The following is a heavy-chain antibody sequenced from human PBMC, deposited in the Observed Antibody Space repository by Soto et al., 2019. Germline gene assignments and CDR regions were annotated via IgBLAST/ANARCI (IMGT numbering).Heavy chain of an antibody. D-gene: IGHD5-12*01. J-gene: IGHJ4*02. CDR1: GGSISSGDYY. V-gene: IGHV4-30-4*01. Sequence: SETLSLTCTVSGGSISSGDYYWSWIRQPPGKGLEWIGYIYYSGSTYYNPSLRSRVTISVDTSKNQFSLKLSSVTAADTAVYYCASQTIPIVANYFDYWGQGTLVTVSS. CDR3: ASQTIPIVANYFDY. CDR2: IYYSGST.